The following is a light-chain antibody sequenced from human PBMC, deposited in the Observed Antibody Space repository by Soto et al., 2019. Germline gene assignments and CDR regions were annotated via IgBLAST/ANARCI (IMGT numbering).Light chain of an antibody. Sequence: EIVLTQSPGTLSLSPGERATLSCRASQTIDTNLAWYQQTPGQAPRLLIYAASTRAAAIPDRFSGSGSGTDFTLTISRLEPEDFAVYYCQQYGSTPITFAQGTRLEIK. V-gene: IGKV3-20*01. CDR3: QQYGSTPIT. J-gene: IGKJ5*01. CDR1: QTIDTN. CDR2: AAS.